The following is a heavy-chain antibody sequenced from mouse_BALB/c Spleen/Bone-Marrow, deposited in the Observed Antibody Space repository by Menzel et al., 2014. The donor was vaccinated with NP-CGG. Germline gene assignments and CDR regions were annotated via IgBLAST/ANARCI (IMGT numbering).Heavy chain of an antibody. V-gene: IGHV5-6-3*01. CDR3: VRGNYGNYVDYFDF. D-gene: IGHD2-1*01. CDR2: INXXXGST. Sequence: EVQGVESGGGLVQPGGSLKLSCAASGFTFSNXGXSWVXQTPXXXXXLVXTINXXXGSTYYPDSVKGRFTISRDTAKNTLYLQMSSLKSEETAMYYCVRGNYGNYVDYFDFWGQGTTLTVSS. CDR1: GFTFSNXG. J-gene: IGHJ2*01.